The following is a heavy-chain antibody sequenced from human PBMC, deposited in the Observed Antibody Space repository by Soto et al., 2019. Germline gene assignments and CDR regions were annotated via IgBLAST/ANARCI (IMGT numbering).Heavy chain of an antibody. Sequence: ASVKVSCKASGYTFTSYGISWVRQAPGQGLEWMGWISAYNGNTNYAQKLQGRVTMTTDTSTSTAYMELRSLRSDDTAVYYCARLIWGDGYNCAFDIWGQGTMVTVSS. CDR3: ARLIWGDGYNCAFDI. D-gene: IGHD5-12*01. V-gene: IGHV1-18*01. CDR1: GYTFTSYG. J-gene: IGHJ3*02. CDR2: ISAYNGNT.